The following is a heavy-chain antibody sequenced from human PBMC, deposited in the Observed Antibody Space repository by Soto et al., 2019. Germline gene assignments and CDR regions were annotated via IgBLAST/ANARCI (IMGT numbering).Heavy chain of an antibody. Sequence: LSLTCTVSGGSISSYYWSWIRQPPGKGLEWIGYIYYSGSTNYNPSLKSRVTISVDTSKNQFSLKLSSVTAADTAVYYCAGTYYYDSSGLNYWGQGTLVTVSS. V-gene: IGHV4-59*01. CDR3: AGTYYYDSSGLNY. J-gene: IGHJ4*02. CDR2: IYYSGST. CDR1: GGSISSYY. D-gene: IGHD3-22*01.